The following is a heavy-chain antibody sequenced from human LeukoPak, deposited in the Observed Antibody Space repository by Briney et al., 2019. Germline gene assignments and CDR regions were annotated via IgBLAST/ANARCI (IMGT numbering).Heavy chain of an antibody. CDR1: GYTLTELS. J-gene: IGHJ2*01. Sequence: ASVKVSCKVSGYTLTELSMHWVRQAPGKGLEWMGGFDPEDGETIYAQKFQGRVTIIADKSTSTAYMELSSLRSEDTAVYYCARGIAAAGTWYFDLWGRGTLVTVSS. CDR2: FDPEDGET. V-gene: IGHV1-24*01. D-gene: IGHD6-13*01. CDR3: ARGIAAAGTWYFDL.